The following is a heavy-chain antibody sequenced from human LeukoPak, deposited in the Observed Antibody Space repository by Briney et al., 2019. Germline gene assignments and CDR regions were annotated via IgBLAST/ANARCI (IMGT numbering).Heavy chain of an antibody. CDR3: ARRRIQLWPIGPNYFDY. D-gene: IGHD5-18*01. CDR2: IFHSGST. CDR1: GHSISSGYY. Sequence: PSETLSLTCAVSGHSISSGYYWGWVRQPPGKGLEWIGSIFHSGSTFYNPSLKSRVTISIETSKNQSSLKLRSVTAADTAVYYCARRRIQLWPIGPNYFDYWGQGTLVTVSS. J-gene: IGHJ4*02. V-gene: IGHV4-38-2*01.